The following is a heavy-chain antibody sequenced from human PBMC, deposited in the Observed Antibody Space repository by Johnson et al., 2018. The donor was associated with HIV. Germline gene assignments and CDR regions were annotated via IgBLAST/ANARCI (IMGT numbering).Heavy chain of an antibody. Sequence: VQLVESGGGLVQPGRSLRLSCAASGFTFDDYAMHWVRQAPGKGLEWVSILYSGGSTYYADSVKGRFTISRDTSKNTLYFQMNGLRAEDTAVYYCAKQNRGAFDIWGQGTMVTVSS. CDR3: AKQNRGAFDI. CDR2: LYSGGST. CDR1: GFTFDDYA. V-gene: IGHV3-66*04. J-gene: IGHJ3*02.